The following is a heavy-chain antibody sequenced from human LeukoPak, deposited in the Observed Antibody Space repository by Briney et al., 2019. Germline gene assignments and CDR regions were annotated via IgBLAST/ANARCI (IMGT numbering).Heavy chain of an antibody. V-gene: IGHV3-30*02. J-gene: IGHJ4*02. Sequence: GGSLRLSCAASGFIFSDYAMHWVRQAPGKGLEWVAQIWFDGSKKNYADSVKGRFTISRDQSKNTVSLQMNSLRAEDTALYYCAKDGQSYAPYAMDVWGQGALVTVSS. CDR2: IWFDGSKK. CDR1: GFIFSDYA. D-gene: IGHD5-18*01. CDR3: AKDGQSYAPYAMDV.